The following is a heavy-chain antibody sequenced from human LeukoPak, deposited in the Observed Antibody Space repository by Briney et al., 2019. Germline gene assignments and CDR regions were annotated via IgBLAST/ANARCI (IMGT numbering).Heavy chain of an antibody. D-gene: IGHD3-22*01. V-gene: IGHV3-23*01. CDR3: ANVRPLDFYEGSGDSPVSY. Sequence: GGSLRLSCAASGFTFSSYAMTWVRQAPGKGLEWVSAISASGGSTYYADSVKGRFTISRDNSKNTLYLQMNSLRAEDTAVYHCANVRPLDFYEGSGDSPVSYSGEGAPVSVSS. J-gene: IGHJ4*02. CDR2: ISASGGST. CDR1: GFTFSSYA.